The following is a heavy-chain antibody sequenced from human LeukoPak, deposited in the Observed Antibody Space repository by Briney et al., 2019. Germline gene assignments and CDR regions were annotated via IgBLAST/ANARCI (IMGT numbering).Heavy chain of an antibody. D-gene: IGHD3-10*01. J-gene: IGHJ4*02. V-gene: IGHV1-8*01. CDR3: ARGLPNGECAWGH. CDR1: VYTFTSYD. CDR2: MNPNSGNT. Sequence: ASVNVSCTASVYTFTSYDINWGRQAPGQGVEWGGWMNPNSGNTGYAQKFQGRVTITRNTSISTAYMELSSLRSEDTAVYYCARGLPNGECAWGHWGQGTLVSVSS.